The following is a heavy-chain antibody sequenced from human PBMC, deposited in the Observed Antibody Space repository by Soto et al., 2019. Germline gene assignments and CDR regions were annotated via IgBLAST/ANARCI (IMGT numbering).Heavy chain of an antibody. D-gene: IGHD1-26*01. CDR2: IYYSWST. CDR3: ARQVSGRYDY. J-gene: IGHJ4*02. Sequence: QVQLQESGPGLVKPSETLSLTCSVSGGSIRSYYWSWIRQSPGKGLECIGYIYYSWSTNYNPSLKNRVTMSVDTSKNQSPLKLSSVTAADTAVYYCARQVSGRYDYWGQGPLVTVSS. V-gene: IGHV4-59*01. CDR1: GGSIRSYY.